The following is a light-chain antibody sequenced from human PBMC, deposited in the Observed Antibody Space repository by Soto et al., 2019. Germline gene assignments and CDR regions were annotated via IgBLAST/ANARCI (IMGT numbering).Light chain of an antibody. J-gene: IGKJ2*01. CDR1: QSVSSSY. V-gene: IGKV3-20*01. CDR3: QQYGSSPPYT. Sequence: ESVLTQSPGTLSLSPGERATLSCRASQSVSSSYLAWYQQKPGQAPRLLIYGASSRATGIPDRFSGSGSGTDFTLTISRLEPEDFAVYYCQQYGSSPPYTFGQGNKLEIK. CDR2: GAS.